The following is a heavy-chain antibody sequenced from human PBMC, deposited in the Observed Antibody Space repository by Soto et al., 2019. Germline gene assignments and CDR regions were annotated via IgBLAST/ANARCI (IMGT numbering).Heavy chain of an antibody. J-gene: IGHJ6*02. CDR1: GFTFSSYG. CDR3: ARDPWGIAAAGPQLYYYYGMDV. V-gene: IGHV3-33*01. D-gene: IGHD6-13*01. Sequence: GGSLRLSCAASGFTFSSYGMHWVRQAPGKGLEWVAVIWYDGSNKYYADSVKGRFTISRDNSKNTLYLQMNSLRAEDTAVYYCARDPWGIAAAGPQLYYYYGMDVWGQGTTVTVSS. CDR2: IWYDGSNK.